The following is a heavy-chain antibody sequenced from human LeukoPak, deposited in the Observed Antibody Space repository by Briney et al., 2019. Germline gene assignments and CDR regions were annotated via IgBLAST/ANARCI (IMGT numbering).Heavy chain of an antibody. CDR3: ASSVYGDYNCLDP. V-gene: IGHV4-34*01. J-gene: IGHJ5*02. D-gene: IGHD4-17*01. Sequence: SETLSLTCTVSDGSISSYYWSWIRQPPGKGLEWIGEINHSGSTNYNPSLKSRVTISVDTSKNQFSLKLSSVTAADTAVYYCASSVYGDYNCLDPWGQGTLVTVSS. CDR1: DGSISSYY. CDR2: INHSGST.